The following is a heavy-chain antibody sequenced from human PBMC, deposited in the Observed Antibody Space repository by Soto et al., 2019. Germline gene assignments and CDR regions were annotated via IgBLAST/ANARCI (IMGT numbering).Heavy chain of an antibody. CDR2: ISYDGSNK. V-gene: IGHV3-30*18. Sequence: QVQLVESGGGVVQPGRSLRLSCAASGFTFSNYGMHWVRQAPGKGLEWVAVISYDGSNKYYADSVKGRFTISRDNSKNTLYLQMNSLRAEDTAVYYCAKSHGRRSNDLDVWGQGTTVTVSS. CDR3: AKSHGRRSNDLDV. J-gene: IGHJ6*02. CDR1: GFTFSNYG. D-gene: IGHD1-1*01.